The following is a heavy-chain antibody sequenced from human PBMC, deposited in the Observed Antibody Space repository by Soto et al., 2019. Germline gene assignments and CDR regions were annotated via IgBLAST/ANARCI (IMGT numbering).Heavy chain of an antibody. V-gene: IGHV3-33*01. CDR3: AREFIGVVPAAFHGMDV. Sequence: GGSLKLSCAASGFTFSSYGMHWVRQAPGKGLEWVAVIWYDGSNKYYADSVKGRFTISRDNSKNTLYLQMNSLRAEDTAVYYCAREFIGVVPAAFHGMDVWGQGTTVTVSS. J-gene: IGHJ6*02. CDR1: GFTFSSYG. CDR2: IWYDGSNK. D-gene: IGHD2-2*01.